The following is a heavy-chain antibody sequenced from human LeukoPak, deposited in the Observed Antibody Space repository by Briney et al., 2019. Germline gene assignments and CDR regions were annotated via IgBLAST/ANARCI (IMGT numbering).Heavy chain of an antibody. V-gene: IGHV3-23*01. J-gene: IGHJ4*02. CDR2: ISGSGGTT. CDR1: GFTFSSYA. D-gene: IGHD3-22*01. CDR3: AKPYYYDSSGYSPPFDY. Sequence: GGSLRLSCAASGFTFSSYAMSWVRQAPGTGLEWVSLISGSGGTTYYADSVKGRFTISRDNSKNTLYLQLDSLRAEDTAIYYCAKPYYYDSSGYSPPFDYWGQGTLVTVSS.